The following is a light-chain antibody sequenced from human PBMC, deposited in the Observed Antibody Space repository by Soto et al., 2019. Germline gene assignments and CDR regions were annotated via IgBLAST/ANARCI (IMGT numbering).Light chain of an antibody. CDR3: QQYGSSPGK. CDR2: GAS. CDR1: QSVSSSY. J-gene: IGKJ1*01. V-gene: IGKV3-20*01. Sequence: EIVLTQSPGTLSLSPGERATLSCRASQSVSSSYLAWYQQKPGQAPRLLIYGASSRATGIPDRFSGSGSGTDFTLTISRLEPEDFAVYYCQQYGSSPGKVGQGTKVAIK.